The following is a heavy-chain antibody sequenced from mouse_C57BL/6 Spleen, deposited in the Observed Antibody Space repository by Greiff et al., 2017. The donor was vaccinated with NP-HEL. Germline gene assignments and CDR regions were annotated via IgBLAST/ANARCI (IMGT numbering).Heavy chain of an antibody. CDR2: ISSGSSTI. CDR1: GFTFSDYG. J-gene: IGHJ1*03. Sequence: EVKLVESGGGLVKPGGSLKLSCAASGFTFSDYGMHWVRQAPEKGLEWVAYISSGSSTIYYADTVKGRFTISRDNAKNTLFLQMTSLRSEDTAMYYCATVYGNCEGVYWYFDVWGTGTTVTVSS. CDR3: ATVYGNCEGVYWYFDV. D-gene: IGHD2-1*01. V-gene: IGHV5-17*01.